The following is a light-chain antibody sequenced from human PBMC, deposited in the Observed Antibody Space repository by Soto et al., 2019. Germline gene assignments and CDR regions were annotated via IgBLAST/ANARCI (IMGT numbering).Light chain of an antibody. CDR1: QGVSSN. Sequence: EIVMTQSPATLSVSPGERATLSCRASQGVSSNLAWYQQKPGQAPRLLIYGASTRATGIPARFSGSRSGTEFTLTISGLQSEDFAVYYCQHYNNWPRTFGQGTKVEIK. V-gene: IGKV3-15*01. CDR2: GAS. J-gene: IGKJ1*01. CDR3: QHYNNWPRT.